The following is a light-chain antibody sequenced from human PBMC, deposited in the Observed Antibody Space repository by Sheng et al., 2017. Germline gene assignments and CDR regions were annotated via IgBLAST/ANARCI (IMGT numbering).Light chain of an antibody. V-gene: IGKV1-13*02. CDR2: DAS. CDR3: QQFKSYPRT. CDR1: QGISSA. J-gene: IGKJ1*01. Sequence: AIQLTQSPSSLSAYVGDRVTITCRASQGISSALAWYQQKPGKAPKFLIYDASTLQSGVPSRFSGSGFGTDFTLTISRLQPEDFATYYCQQFKSYPRTF.